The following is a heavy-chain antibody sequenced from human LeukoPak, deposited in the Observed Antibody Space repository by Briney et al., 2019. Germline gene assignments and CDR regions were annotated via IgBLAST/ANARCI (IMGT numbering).Heavy chain of an antibody. CDR2: IYYSGST. D-gene: IGHD6-19*01. CDR3: ASSYDSRGHRFDY. CDR1: GGSISSSSYY. Sequence: SETLSLTCTVSGGSISSSSYYWGWIRQPPGKGLEWIGSIYYSGSTYYNPSLKSRVTISVDTSKNQFSLKLSSVTAADTAVYYCASSYDSRGHRFDYWGQGTLVTVSS. V-gene: IGHV4-39*07. J-gene: IGHJ4*02.